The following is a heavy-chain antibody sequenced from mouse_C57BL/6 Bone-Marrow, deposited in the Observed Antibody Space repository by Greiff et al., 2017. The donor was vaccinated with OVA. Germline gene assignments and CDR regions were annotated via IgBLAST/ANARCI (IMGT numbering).Heavy chain of an antibody. J-gene: IGHJ3*01. CDR3: ARHTEGFAY. CDR1: GFTFSSYG. Sequence: VQLQQSGGDLVKPGGSLKLSCAASGFTFSSYGMSWVRQTPDKRLEWVATISSGGSYTYYPDSVKGRFTISRDNAKNTLYLQMSSLKSEDTAMYYCARHTEGFAYWGQGTLVTVSA. D-gene: IGHD1-1*01. V-gene: IGHV5-6*01. CDR2: ISSGGSYT.